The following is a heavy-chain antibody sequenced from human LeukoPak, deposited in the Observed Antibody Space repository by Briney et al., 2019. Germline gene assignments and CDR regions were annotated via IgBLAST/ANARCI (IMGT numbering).Heavy chain of an antibody. Sequence: GGSLRLSCAASGFTFSSYEMNWVRQAPGKGLEWVSYISSSGSTIYYADSVKGRFTISRDNAKNSLYLQMNSLRAEDTAVYYCAKDGYYYDSSGYYYASGGFDPWGQGTLVTVSS. CDR2: ISSSGSTI. CDR3: AKDGYYYDSSGYYYASGGFDP. J-gene: IGHJ5*02. V-gene: IGHV3-48*03. CDR1: GFTFSSYE. D-gene: IGHD3-22*01.